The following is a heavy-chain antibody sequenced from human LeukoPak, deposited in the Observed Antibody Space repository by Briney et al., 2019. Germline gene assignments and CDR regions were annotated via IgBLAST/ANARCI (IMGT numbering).Heavy chain of an antibody. CDR1: GLTFRNYG. CDR3: ARDQTGFCSGSSCLGSTFDY. D-gene: IGHD2-15*01. J-gene: IGHJ4*02. V-gene: IGHV3-23*01. Sequence: GGSLRLSCAASGLTFRNYGMNWVRQPTGKGLEWVSAISGSGDSTYHADSVRGRFTVSRDNSKNTLYLQMNSLRAEDTAVYYCARDQTGFCSGSSCLGSTFDYWGQGTLVTVSS. CDR2: ISGSGDST.